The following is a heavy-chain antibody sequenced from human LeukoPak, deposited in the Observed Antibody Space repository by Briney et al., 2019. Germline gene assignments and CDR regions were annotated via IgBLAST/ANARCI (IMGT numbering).Heavy chain of an antibody. CDR3: ARVGGHYDSSGYLYYFDY. CDR1: GGTFSSYA. J-gene: IGHJ4*02. V-gene: IGHV1-69*04. D-gene: IGHD3-22*01. CDR2: IITILGIA. Sequence: GSSVKVSCKASGGTFSSYAISLVRQAPGQGLEWMGRIITILGIANYAQTFQGRVTITADKSTSTAYMELSSLRSEDTAVYYCARVGGHYDSSGYLYYFDYWGQGTLVTVSS.